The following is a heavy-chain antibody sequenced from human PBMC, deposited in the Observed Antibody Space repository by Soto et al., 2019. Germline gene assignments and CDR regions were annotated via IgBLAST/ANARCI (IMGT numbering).Heavy chain of an antibody. CDR3: ARVDPDYDTTYYYYMDV. J-gene: IGHJ6*03. Sequence: QVQLQESGPGLVKPSETLCLTCTVSGGSISSYYWSWIRQPPGKGLEWIGYIYYSGSTNYNPSLKSRVTISVDTSKNQFSLKLSSVIAADTAVYYCARVDPDYDTTYYYYMDVWGKGTTVTVSS. D-gene: IGHD3-9*01. CDR1: GGSISSYY. V-gene: IGHV4-59*01. CDR2: IYYSGST.